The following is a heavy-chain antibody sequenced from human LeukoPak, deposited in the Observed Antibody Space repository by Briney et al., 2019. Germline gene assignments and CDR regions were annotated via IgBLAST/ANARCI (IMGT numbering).Heavy chain of an antibody. CDR1: GFTFSSYG. Sequence: GRSLRLSCAASGFTFSSYGMHWVRQAPGKGLVWVSSIKSDGSSTCYADSVKGRFTISRDNAKNTLYLQMNSLRAEDTAVYYCARDRASHFDFWGQGTLVTVSS. J-gene: IGHJ4*02. CDR2: IKSDGSST. D-gene: IGHD2-2*01. CDR3: ARDRASHFDF. V-gene: IGHV3-74*01.